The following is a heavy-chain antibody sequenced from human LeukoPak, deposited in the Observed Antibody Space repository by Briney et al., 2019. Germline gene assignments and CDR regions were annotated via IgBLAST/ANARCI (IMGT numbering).Heavy chain of an antibody. D-gene: IGHD4-17*01. CDR2: ISYDGSNK. J-gene: IGHJ4*02. Sequence: GGSLRLSCAASGFTFSSYAMHWVRQAPGKGLEWVAVISYDGSNKYYADSVKGRFTISRDNSKNTLYLQMNSLRAEDTAVYYCAKDALSDYHFDYWGQGTLVTVSS. CDR3: AKDALSDYHFDY. V-gene: IGHV3-30*04. CDR1: GFTFSSYA.